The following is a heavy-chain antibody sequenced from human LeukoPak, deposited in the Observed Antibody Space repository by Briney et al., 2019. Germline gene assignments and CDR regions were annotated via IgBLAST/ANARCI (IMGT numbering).Heavy chain of an antibody. CDR1: GVSINYYY. CDR2: IYYSVGT. Sequence: PSETLSLTCTVSGVSINYYYWMWIRQPPGKGLEWIGSIYYSVGTHYNPSLKSRVTILVDTSKNQFSLKLTAVTAADTAVYYCARENPGAGHFDYWGQGSLVTVSS. CDR3: ARENPGAGHFDY. D-gene: IGHD7-27*01. V-gene: IGHV4-59*01. J-gene: IGHJ4*02.